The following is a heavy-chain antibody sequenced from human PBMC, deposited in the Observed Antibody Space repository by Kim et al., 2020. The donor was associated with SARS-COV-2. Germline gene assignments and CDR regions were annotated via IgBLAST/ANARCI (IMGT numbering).Heavy chain of an antibody. CDR2: INGGNGNT. D-gene: IGHD3-10*01. CDR3: AREGSGSYSWLDP. V-gene: IGHV1-3*01. Sequence: ASVKVSCKASGYTFDTFSLYWLRQAPGQRFEWMGWINGGNGNTRYSQNFQGRVTFTRDASATTAFMELTSLTFKDTAVYYCAREGSGSYSWLDPWGQGTLVTVSS. CDR1: GYTFDTFS. J-gene: IGHJ5*02.